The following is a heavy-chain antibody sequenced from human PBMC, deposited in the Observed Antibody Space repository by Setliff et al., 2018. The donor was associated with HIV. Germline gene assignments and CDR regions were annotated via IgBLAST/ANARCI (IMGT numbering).Heavy chain of an antibody. V-gene: IGHV4-38-2*01. CDR3: ARGVRIRVVTATYFDY. CDR2: IYHSGST. D-gene: IGHD3-10*01. J-gene: IGHJ4*02. CDR1: GYSISSGYY. Sequence: TSETLSLTCAVSGYSISSGYYWGWIRQPPGKGLEWIGSIYHSGSTYYNPSLKSRVTISVDTSKNQFSLKLSSVTAADTAVYYCARGVRIRVVTATYFDYWGQGTLVTVSS.